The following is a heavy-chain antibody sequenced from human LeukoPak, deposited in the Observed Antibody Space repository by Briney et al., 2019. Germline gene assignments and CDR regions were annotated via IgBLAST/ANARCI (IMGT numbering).Heavy chain of an antibody. V-gene: IGHV5-10-1*01. J-gene: IGHJ4*02. D-gene: IGHD5-12*01. Sequence: GESLKISFKGSGXTFTNHWISWVRQMPGKGLEWRGKIDPSDSYTNYSPSFQGHVTISADKSISTAYLQWSSLKASDTAMYYCARAPDSDSGYDYFDYWGQGTLVTVSS. CDR2: IDPSDSYT. CDR3: ARAPDSDSGYDYFDY. CDR1: GXTFTNHW.